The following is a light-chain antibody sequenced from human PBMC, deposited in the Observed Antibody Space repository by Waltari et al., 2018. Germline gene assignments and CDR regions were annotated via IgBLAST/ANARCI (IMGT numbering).Light chain of an antibody. CDR1: QATNIA. Sequence: AIQLTQSPSFLSASVGDRVTITCRTRQATNIALAWYQQQAGKPPKLLIYDTSTLESGVPSRFSGGGTGAELTLTISSLQPEDVGTYYCQQFNEYPWTFGQGTKVEIK. CDR2: DTS. J-gene: IGKJ1*01. CDR3: QQFNEYPWT. V-gene: IGKV1D-13*01.